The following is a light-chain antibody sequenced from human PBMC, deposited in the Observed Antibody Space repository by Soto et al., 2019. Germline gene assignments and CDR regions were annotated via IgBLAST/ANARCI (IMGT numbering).Light chain of an antibody. CDR2: DAF. CDR3: QQRSSWPT. CDR1: QRVSSN. Sequence: EIVLTQSPATLSLSPGERATLSCRASQRVSSNLAWYQQKLGQAPRLLIYDAFNRATGIPASFSGSGSGTDFTVTISSLEPEDVAVYYCQQRSSWPTFGQGNKLEIK. V-gene: IGKV3-11*01. J-gene: IGKJ2*01.